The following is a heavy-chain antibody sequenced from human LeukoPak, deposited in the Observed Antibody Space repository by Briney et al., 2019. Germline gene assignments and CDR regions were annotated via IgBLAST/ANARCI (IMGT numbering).Heavy chain of an antibody. Sequence: PGGSLRLSCAASGFTFSSYWMSWVRQAPGKGLEWVANIKQDGSEKYYVDSVKGRFTITRDNAKNSLYLQMNSLRAEDTAVYYCARERWDFDWKATYYYYGMDVWGQGTTVTVSS. CDR1: GFTFSSYW. V-gene: IGHV3-7*01. CDR2: IKQDGSEK. CDR3: ARERWDFDWKATYYYYGMDV. J-gene: IGHJ6*02. D-gene: IGHD3-9*01.